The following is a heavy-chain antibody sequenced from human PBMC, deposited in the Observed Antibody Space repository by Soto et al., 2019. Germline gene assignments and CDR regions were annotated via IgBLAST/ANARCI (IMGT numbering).Heavy chain of an antibody. Sequence: QVQLVESGGGVVQPGRSLRLSCAASGFTVSAYTMHWVRQAPGKGLEWVAVISSDGNNKYYTDSVKGRFTISRDTSTNTLYLQMNSLSAEDTAVYYCASWEPPLFDYWGQGTLVTVSS. V-gene: IGHV3-30-3*01. CDR1: GFTVSAYT. D-gene: IGHD1-26*01. J-gene: IGHJ4*02. CDR2: ISSDGNNK. CDR3: ASWEPPLFDY.